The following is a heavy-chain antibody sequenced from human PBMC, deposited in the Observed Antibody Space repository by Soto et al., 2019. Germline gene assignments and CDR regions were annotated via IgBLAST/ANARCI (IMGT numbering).Heavy chain of an antibody. V-gene: IGHV4-34*01. J-gene: IGHJ4*02. CDR1: GGAFNGYY. CDR3: ARAGAALVRGSIGVFDY. CDR2: INHSGTV. Sequence: QVHLQQWGAGLLKPSETLSLTCAVNGGAFNGYYWTWIRQSPGKGLQWIGEINHSGTVDYNPSLKGQVTFSLDTSKKPFSLTLTSVPAADTAVYYCARAGAALVRGSIGVFDYWGQGTLVTVSS. D-gene: IGHD3-10*01.